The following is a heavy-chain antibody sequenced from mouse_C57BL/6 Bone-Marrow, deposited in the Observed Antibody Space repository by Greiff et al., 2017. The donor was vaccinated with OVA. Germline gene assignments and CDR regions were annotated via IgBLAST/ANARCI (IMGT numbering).Heavy chain of an antibody. CDR3: ARGIYYYGPWFAY. Sequence: EVQRVESVAELVRPGASVKLSCTASGFNIKNTYMHWVKQRPEQGLEWIGRIDPANGNTKYAPKFQGKATITADTSSNTAYLQLSSLTSEDTAIYYCARGIYYYGPWFAYWGQGTLVTVSA. J-gene: IGHJ3*01. D-gene: IGHD1-1*01. CDR1: GFNIKNTY. CDR2: IDPANGNT. V-gene: IGHV14-3*01.